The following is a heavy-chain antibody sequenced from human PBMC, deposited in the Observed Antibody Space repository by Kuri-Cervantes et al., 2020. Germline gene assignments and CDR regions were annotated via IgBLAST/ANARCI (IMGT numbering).Heavy chain of an antibody. CDR2: ISFDGNKN. CDR3: AKEGGTTYYDILTGYYSD. Sequence: GGSLRLSCAASGLTFSSYGIHWVRQAPGKGLEWVAVISFDGNKNYYADSVKGRFTISRDNAKNSLYLQMNSLRAEDTALYYCAKEGGTTYYDILTGYYSDWGQGTLVTVSS. J-gene: IGHJ4*02. D-gene: IGHD3-9*01. V-gene: IGHV3-30*18. CDR1: GLTFSSYG.